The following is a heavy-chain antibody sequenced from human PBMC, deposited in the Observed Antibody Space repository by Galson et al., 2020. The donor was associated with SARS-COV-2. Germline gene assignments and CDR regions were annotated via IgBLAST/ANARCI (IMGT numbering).Heavy chain of an antibody. D-gene: IGHD3-10*01. J-gene: IGHJ4*02. CDR3: ALTSGTYYNPLGYCDV. CDR2: ISHRGDT. CDR1: GVSMRSVGLS. Sequence: SQTLSLTCTVSGVSMRSVGLSWSWVRQPPGKGLAWLGLISHRGDTDYNPTLKSRVSMSLDKSNNKVSLKLNSVTAADTAFYYCALTSGTYYNPLGYCDVWGQGILATVSS. V-gene: IGHV4-30-2*01.